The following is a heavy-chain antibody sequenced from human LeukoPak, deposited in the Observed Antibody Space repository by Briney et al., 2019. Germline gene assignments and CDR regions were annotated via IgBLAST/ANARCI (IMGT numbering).Heavy chain of an antibody. Sequence: ASVKVSCKASGYTFTSYGISWVRQAPGQGLEWMGWISAYNGNTNYAQKLQGRVTMTTDTSTSTAYMELRSLRSDDTAVYYCARKREKAGGYDILTGHLPQYYYYGMDVWGQGTTVTVSS. J-gene: IGHJ6*02. D-gene: IGHD3-9*01. CDR2: ISAYNGNT. V-gene: IGHV1-18*01. CDR3: ARKREKAGGYDILTGHLPQYYYYGMDV. CDR1: GYTFTSYG.